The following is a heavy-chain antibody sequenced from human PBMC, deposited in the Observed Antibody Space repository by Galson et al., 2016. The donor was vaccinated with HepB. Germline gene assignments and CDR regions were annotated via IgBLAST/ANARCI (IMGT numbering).Heavy chain of an antibody. CDR3: AKRRNSRAVDYLAP. V-gene: IGHV3-23*03. D-gene: IGHD3-10*01. CDR1: GFTFGSYY. Sequence: SLRLSCAASGFTFGSYYMSWVRQAPGKGLEWVSVINSGGASTDYVGSVKGRFTISRDNSKNTLYLQMNSLKAEDTAVYYRAKRRNSRAVDYLAPWGQGTLVTVSS. CDR2: INSGGAST. J-gene: IGHJ5*02.